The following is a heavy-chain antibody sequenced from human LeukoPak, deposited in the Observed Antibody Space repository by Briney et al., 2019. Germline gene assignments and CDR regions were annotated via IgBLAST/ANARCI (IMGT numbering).Heavy chain of an antibody. D-gene: IGHD1-7*01. CDR2: ISGSGDST. CDR3: AKTYNWNYGY. Sequence: GGSLRLSCVASGFTFSSYAMSWVRQAPGKGLEWVSVISGSGDSTYYADSVKGRFTFSRDNSKNTLYLQMNSLRAEDTAVYYCAKTYNWNYGYWGQGTLVTVSS. V-gene: IGHV3-23*01. J-gene: IGHJ4*02. CDR1: GFTFSSYA.